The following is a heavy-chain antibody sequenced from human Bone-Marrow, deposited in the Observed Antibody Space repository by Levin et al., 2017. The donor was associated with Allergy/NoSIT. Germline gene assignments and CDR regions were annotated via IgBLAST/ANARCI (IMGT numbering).Heavy chain of an antibody. CDR2: ISASGAST. J-gene: IGHJ4*02. D-gene: IGHD6-19*01. Sequence: GESLKISCAGSGFTFSSYAMSWVRQAPGKGLEWVSSISASGASTYYAASVKGRFTISRDHSKNILFLQMNTLRAEDTALYYCAKERSHGQWLVRYYFDSWGQGTLVTVSS. V-gene: IGHV3-23*01. CDR1: GFTFSSYA. CDR3: AKERSHGQWLVRYYFDS.